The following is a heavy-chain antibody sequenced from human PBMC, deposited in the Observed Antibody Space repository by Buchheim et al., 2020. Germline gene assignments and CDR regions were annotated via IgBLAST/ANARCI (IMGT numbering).Heavy chain of an antibody. CDR3: ARDERAALLDYGMDV. D-gene: IGHD2/OR15-2a*01. CDR2: INPSGGST. Sequence: QVQLVQSGAEVKKPGASVKVSCKASGYTFTSYYMHWVRQAPGQGLEWMGIINPSGGSTTYAQKFQGRVTMTRATYTSTVHMELSSLRSEDTAVYYCARDERAALLDYGMDVWGQGTT. CDR1: GYTFTSYY. V-gene: IGHV1-46*01. J-gene: IGHJ6*02.